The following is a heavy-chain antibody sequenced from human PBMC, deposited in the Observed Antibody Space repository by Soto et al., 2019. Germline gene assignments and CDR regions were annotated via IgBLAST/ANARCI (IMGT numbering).Heavy chain of an antibody. CDR3: ARSWGDLAY. Sequence: QVQLVQSGAEVKKPGASVKVSCKTSGDTFINYDINWVRQATGQGLEWVGWMNTKSGNTGNAQKFQDRVTMTRDTSRSKAYMELSSLTSEDTAIYYCARSWGDLAYWGQGTLVTDSS. J-gene: IGHJ4*02. V-gene: IGHV1-8*01. D-gene: IGHD2-21*02. CDR2: MNTKSGNT. CDR1: GDTFINYD.